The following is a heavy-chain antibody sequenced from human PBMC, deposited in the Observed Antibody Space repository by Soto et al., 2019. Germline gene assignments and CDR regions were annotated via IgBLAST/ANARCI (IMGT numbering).Heavy chain of an antibody. CDR2: INSDGSST. Sequence: GGSLRLSCAASGFTFSSYWRHWVRQAPGKGLVWGSRINSDGSSTSYADSVKGRFTISRDNAKNTLYLQMNSLRAEDTAVYSCASSSVYSSSSAAYCQHWGQGTLVTVSS. CDR1: GFTFSSYW. V-gene: IGHV3-74*01. CDR3: ASSSVYSSSSAAYCQH. J-gene: IGHJ1*01. D-gene: IGHD6-6*01.